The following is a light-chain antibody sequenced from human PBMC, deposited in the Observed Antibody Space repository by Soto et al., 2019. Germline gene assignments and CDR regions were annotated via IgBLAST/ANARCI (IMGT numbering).Light chain of an antibody. CDR2: RSD. V-gene: IGLV1-44*01. CDR3: AAWDDSRYGVV. J-gene: IGLJ2*01. Sequence: QSVLTLSPSASGTPGQRVIIACSGSSSNIGSNHVNWYRHLPGAAPKLLIFRSDQRPSGVPDRFSGSKSGTTASLAISGLQSGDEADYYCAAWDDSRYGVVFGGGTKLTVL. CDR1: SSNIGSNH.